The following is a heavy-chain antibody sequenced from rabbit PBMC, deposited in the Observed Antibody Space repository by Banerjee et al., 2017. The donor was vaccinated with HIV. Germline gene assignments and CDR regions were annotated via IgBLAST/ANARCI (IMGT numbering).Heavy chain of an antibody. CDR2: IYAGSSGST. CDR3: ATSGIVSRHYAFNL. J-gene: IGHJ4*01. CDR1: GFSFSSSYY. D-gene: IGHD8-1*01. V-gene: IGHV1S40*01. Sequence: QSLEESGGDLVKPGASLTLTCTASGFSFSSSYYMCWVRQAPGKGLEWIACIYAGSSGSTYYATWAKGRFTISKTSSTTVTLQMTSLTAADTATYFCATSGIVSRHYAFNLWGQGTLVTVS.